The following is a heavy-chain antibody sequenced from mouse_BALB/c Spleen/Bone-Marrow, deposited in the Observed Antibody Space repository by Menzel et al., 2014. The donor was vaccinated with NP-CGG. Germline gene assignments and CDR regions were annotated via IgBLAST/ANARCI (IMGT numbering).Heavy chain of an antibody. CDR2: ISYSGIT. Sequence: EVQRVESGPSLVKPSQTLSLPCSVTGDSITSGYWNWIRKFPGNKLEYMGYISYSGITYYNPSLKSRISITRDTSKNXYYLQLNSVTTEDTATYFCTRLEEGYGNYEGYYYALDYWGQGTSVTVSS. CDR1: GDSITSGY. V-gene: IGHV3-8*02. D-gene: IGHD2-10*02. J-gene: IGHJ4*01. CDR3: TRLEEGYGNYEGYYYALDY.